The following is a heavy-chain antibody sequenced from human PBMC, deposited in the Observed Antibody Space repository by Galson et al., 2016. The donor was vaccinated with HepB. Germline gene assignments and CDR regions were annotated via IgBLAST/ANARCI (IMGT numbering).Heavy chain of an antibody. V-gene: IGHV1-69*13. CDR1: GGTFNNFA. D-gene: IGHD3-22*01. CDR3: ARDSSNNYYYTITGSGWNY. J-gene: IGHJ4*02. CDR2: IVPMFGTV. Sequence: SVKVSCKASGGTFNNFAISWVREAPGQGLEWMGGIVPMFGTVRYAQKFQGRVAITADESTTTAFMELSSLRSEDTAVYYCARDSSNNYYYTITGSGWNYWGQGTLVTVSS.